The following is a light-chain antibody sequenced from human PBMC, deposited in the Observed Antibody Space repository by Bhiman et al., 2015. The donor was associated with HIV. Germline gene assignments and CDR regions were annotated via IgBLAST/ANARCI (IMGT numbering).Light chain of an antibody. CDR2: DVS. J-gene: IGLJ1*01. V-gene: IGLV2-23*02. CDR3: CSYAGSSTFV. CDR1: NSDVGGYKF. Sequence: QSALTQPASVSGSPGQSVTISCTGTNSDVGGYKFVSWYQHHPGKAPTLLIYDVSKRPSGISDRFSGSKSGNTASLTISGLQAEDEADYYCCSYAGSSTFVFGTGTKVTVL.